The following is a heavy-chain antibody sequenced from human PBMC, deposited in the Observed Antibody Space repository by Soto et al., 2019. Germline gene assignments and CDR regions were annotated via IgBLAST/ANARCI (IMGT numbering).Heavy chain of an antibody. J-gene: IGHJ5*02. Sequence: ETLSLTWAVCGGSFRGYYWTWIRQPPGNGLELIGEINHSGSTNYDPSLKSRVTISVDTSKNQFSLKLRSVTAADTAVYYCARGLLDYDSSGYYLVYNWFDPWGQGTLVTVSS. CDR3: ARGLLDYDSSGYYLVYNWFDP. V-gene: IGHV4-34*01. D-gene: IGHD3-22*01. CDR1: GGSFRGYY. CDR2: INHSGST.